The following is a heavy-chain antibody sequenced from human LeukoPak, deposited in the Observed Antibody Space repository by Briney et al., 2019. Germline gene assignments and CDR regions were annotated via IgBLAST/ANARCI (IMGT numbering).Heavy chain of an antibody. J-gene: IGHJ4*02. Sequence: PSETLSLTCTVSGDSINSYSWNWIRQPPGKGLEWIGHVYYSGSTSYNPSLKSRVAISIDTSRNQFYLKLNSVTAADTVVYYCARGYYGSGGDYWGQGTLVTVSS. CDR1: GDSINSYS. CDR2: VYYSGST. D-gene: IGHD3-10*01. CDR3: ARGYYGSGGDY. V-gene: IGHV4-59*01.